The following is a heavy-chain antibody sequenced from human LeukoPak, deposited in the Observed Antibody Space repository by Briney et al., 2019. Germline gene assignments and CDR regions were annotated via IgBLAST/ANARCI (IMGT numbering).Heavy chain of an antibody. V-gene: IGHV3-30-3*01. CDR3: ARAWAAGIFVTQPPDY. CDR1: GFTFSSYA. D-gene: IGHD6-13*01. CDR2: ISYDGSNK. J-gene: IGHJ4*02. Sequence: PGGSLRLSCAASGFTFSSYAMHWVRQAPGKGLEWVAVISYDGSNKYYADSVKGRFTISRDNSKNTLYLQMNSLRAEDTAVYYCARAWAAGIFVTQPPDYWGQGTLVTVSS.